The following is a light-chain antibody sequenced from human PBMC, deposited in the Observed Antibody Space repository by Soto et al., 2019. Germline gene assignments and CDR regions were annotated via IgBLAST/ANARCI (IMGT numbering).Light chain of an antibody. Sequence: DIVLTQSPGTLSLSPGERATLSCRASQSVFRSYLAWYQQKPGQAPSLLIYDAPTRATGIPDRFSGSGSGTDFTLTISRLEPEDFAVYYCQQRSNWPPGLTFGGGTKVDIK. V-gene: IGKV3D-20*02. CDR2: DAP. J-gene: IGKJ4*01. CDR1: QSVFRSY. CDR3: QQRSNWPPGLT.